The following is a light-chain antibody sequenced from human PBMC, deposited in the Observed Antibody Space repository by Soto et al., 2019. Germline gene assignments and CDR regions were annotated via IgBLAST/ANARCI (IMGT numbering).Light chain of an antibody. Sequence: DIVMTQSPDSLAVSLGERATINCKPSQSVLYNSNNKHYLAWYQHKPGQPPRLLIYWASTRESGVPDRFSGSGSGRDFTLTISSLQPEDGAVYYCQQYSTPPLTFGGGTKVEIK. CDR1: QSVLYNSNNKHY. J-gene: IGKJ4*01. CDR2: WAS. CDR3: QQYSTPPLT. V-gene: IGKV4-1*01.